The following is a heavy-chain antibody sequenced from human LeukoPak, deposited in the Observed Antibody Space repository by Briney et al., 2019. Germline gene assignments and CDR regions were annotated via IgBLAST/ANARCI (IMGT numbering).Heavy chain of an antibody. D-gene: IGHD3-22*01. CDR2: FYYSGST. CDR1: GGSISSYY. J-gene: IGHJ5*02. Sequence: PSETLSLTCTVSGGSISSYYWSWIRQPPGKGLEWIGFFYYSGSTNYNPSLKSRVTISVDTSKNQFSLKLSSVTAADTAVYYCAREAYDSSGNNWFDPWGQGTLVTVSS. CDR3: AREAYDSSGNNWFDP. V-gene: IGHV4-59*01.